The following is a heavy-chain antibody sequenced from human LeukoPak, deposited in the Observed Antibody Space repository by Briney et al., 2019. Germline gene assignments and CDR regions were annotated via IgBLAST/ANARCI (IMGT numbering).Heavy chain of an antibody. Sequence: SVKVSCKASGGTFSSYTISWVRQAPGQGLEWMGRIIPILGIANYAQKFQGRVTITADKSTSTAYMDLRSLRSEDTAVYYCAREVTMVRGVIITPYLDYWGQGTLVTVSS. D-gene: IGHD3-10*01. CDR1: GGTFSSYT. V-gene: IGHV1-69*04. CDR3: AREVTMVRGVIITPYLDY. J-gene: IGHJ4*02. CDR2: IIPILGIA.